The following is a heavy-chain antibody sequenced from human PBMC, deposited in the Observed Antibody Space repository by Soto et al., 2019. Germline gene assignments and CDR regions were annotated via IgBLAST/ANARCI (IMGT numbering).Heavy chain of an antibody. CDR1: GGSISSTSYY. CDR2: LYYSGSA. CDR3: ARQSYDSDSPPFDY. V-gene: IGHV4-39*01. Sequence: QPQVRESGPGLVKPSETLSLTCIVSGGSISSTSYYWGWIRQPPGKGLEWIGSLYYSGSAHYNPSLRSRVTISVGPSKNQISLKLSSATAADAAVYYCARQSYDSDSPPFDYWGQGTLVTVSS. J-gene: IGHJ4*02. D-gene: IGHD3-22*01.